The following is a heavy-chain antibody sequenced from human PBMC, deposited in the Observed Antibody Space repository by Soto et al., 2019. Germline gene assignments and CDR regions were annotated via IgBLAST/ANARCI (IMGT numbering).Heavy chain of an antibody. Sequence: GGSLRLSCAASGFTVSSSYMSWVRQAPGKGLEWVSVIYSGGSKYYADSVKGRFTISRDNSKNTLYLQLNSLRAEDTAVYYCARRFSSNWSHDPWGEGTLVTVS. V-gene: IGHV3-53*01. CDR1: GFTVSSSY. CDR2: IYSGGSK. CDR3: ARRFSSNWSHDP. J-gene: IGHJ5*02. D-gene: IGHD6-13*01.